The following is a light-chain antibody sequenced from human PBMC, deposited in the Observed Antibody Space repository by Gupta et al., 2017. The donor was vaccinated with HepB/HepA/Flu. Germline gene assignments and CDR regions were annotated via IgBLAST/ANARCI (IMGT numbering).Light chain of an antibody. J-gene: IGKJ1*01. V-gene: IGKV3-15*01. CDR3: QHYTDWPAWT. CDR2: DAA. CDR1: QNIGNN. Sequence: EIVMTQSPATLSVSPGRRATLSCRASQNIGNNLAWEQQRPGQPPSLLICDAALRDAGTPARVSGNGCGTELTITISSPQSEDSAVYDCQHYTDWPAWTFGQGTKVEIK.